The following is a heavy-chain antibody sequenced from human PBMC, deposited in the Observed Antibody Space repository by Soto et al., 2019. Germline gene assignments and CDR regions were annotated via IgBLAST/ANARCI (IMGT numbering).Heavy chain of an antibody. J-gene: IGHJ3*02. CDR3: ARRYYDILTGLPGGAFDI. CDR1: GGSISSYY. Sequence: SQTLSLTCTVSGGSISSYYWSWIRQPPGKGLEWIGYIYYSGSTNYNPSLKSRVTISVDTSKNQFSPKLSSVTAADTAVYYCARRYYDILTGLPGGAFDIWGQGTMVTVSS. D-gene: IGHD3-9*01. V-gene: IGHV4-59*08. CDR2: IYYSGST.